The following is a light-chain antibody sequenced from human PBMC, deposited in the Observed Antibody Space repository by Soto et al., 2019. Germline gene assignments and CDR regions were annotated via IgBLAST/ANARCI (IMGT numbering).Light chain of an antibody. J-gene: IGKJ2*01. CDR3: QQYNEFQYT. CDR1: QSISSR. Sequence: DIQMTQSPSSLSASVGDRVTITCRASQSISSRLAWYQQKPGQAPKLLIYKATNLQTEVASRFSGSGSGTEFSLTISGLQPDDFAVYFCQQYNEFQYTFGQGTRLDI. CDR2: KAT. V-gene: IGKV1-5*03.